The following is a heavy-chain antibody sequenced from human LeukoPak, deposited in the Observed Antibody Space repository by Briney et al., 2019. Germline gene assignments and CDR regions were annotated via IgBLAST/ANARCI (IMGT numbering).Heavy chain of an antibody. CDR1: GYTFTSYY. D-gene: IGHD6-19*01. V-gene: IGHV1-46*01. CDR3: ARDWSTLRSVGSSGWLFDY. J-gene: IGHJ4*02. Sequence: ASVKVSCKASGYTFTSYYMHWVRQAPGQGLEWMGIINPSGGSTSYAQKFQGRVTMTRDTSTSTVYVELSSLRSEDTAVYYCARDWSTLRSVGSSGWLFDYWGQGTLVTVSS. CDR2: INPSGGST.